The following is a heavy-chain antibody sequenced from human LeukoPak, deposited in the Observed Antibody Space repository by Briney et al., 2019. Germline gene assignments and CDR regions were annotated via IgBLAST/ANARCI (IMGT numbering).Heavy chain of an antibody. D-gene: IGHD1-26*01. V-gene: IGHV4-59*01. CDR3: ARGWDSGSYYYYYMDV. J-gene: IGHJ6*03. CDR1: GASITSYY. CDR2: IYYSGIT. Sequence: SETLSLTCTVSGASITSYYCSWIRQPPGKELEWIGYIYYSGITNYNPSRKTGVTISVDTSNNQFSLKLSSVTAADTAVYYCARGWDSGSYYYYYMDVWGKGTTVTVSS.